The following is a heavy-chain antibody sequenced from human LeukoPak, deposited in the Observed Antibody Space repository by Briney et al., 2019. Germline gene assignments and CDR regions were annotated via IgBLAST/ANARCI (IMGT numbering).Heavy chain of an antibody. Sequence: GGSLRLSCVASGFTFSSHWMSWVHQAPGKGLEWVANIKQDGSEKKYVDSVKGRLTISRDNAKNSLYLQMNSLRVEDTAVYYCVRDSLVGYGHGYFDCWGQGTLVTVSS. D-gene: IGHD5-18*01. CDR2: IKQDGSEK. V-gene: IGHV3-7*01. CDR3: VRDSLVGYGHGYFDC. CDR1: GFTFSSHW. J-gene: IGHJ4*02.